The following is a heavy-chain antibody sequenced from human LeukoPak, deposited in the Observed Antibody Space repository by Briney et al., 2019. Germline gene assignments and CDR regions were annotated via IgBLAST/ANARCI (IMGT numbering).Heavy chain of an antibody. CDR3: ARDLLAYYDSTRGAFDI. Sequence: GGSLRLSCAASGFTFSSYSMNWVRQAPGKGLEWVSYISSSGSTIYYADSVKGRFTISRDNAKNSLYLQMNSLRAEDTAVYYCARDLLAYYDSTRGAFDIWGQGTMVTVSS. V-gene: IGHV3-48*04. J-gene: IGHJ3*02. CDR2: ISSSGSTI. D-gene: IGHD3-22*01. CDR1: GFTFSSYS.